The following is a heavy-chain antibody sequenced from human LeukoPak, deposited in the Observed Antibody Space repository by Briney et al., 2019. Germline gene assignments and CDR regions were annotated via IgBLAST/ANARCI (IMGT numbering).Heavy chain of an antibody. J-gene: IGHJ3*02. CDR1: GYTFTNYY. V-gene: IGHV1-46*01. D-gene: IGHD4/OR15-4a*01. CDR3: ARATWYGGNPSGAFDI. CDR2: INPSGGST. Sequence: ASVKVSCKASGYTFTNYYMHWVRQAPGQGREWMGIINPSGGSTSYAQKFQGRLIMTRDTSTSTVYMELSSLRSEDTAVYYCARATWYGGNPSGAFDIWGQGTMVTVSS.